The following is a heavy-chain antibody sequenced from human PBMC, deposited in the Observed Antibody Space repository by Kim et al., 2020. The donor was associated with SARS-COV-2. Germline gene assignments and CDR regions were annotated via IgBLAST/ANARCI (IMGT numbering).Heavy chain of an antibody. Sequence: GGSLRLSCAASGFTFSSIWMSWVRQAPGKGLEWVANIKEDGSQSYYVDSVKGRVTISRDNAKNSLFLQMNSLRAEDTAVYYCASFVSPFDHWGQGTLVTVSS. J-gene: IGHJ4*02. CDR2: IKEDGSQS. CDR3: ASFVSPFDH. D-gene: IGHD3-16*01. CDR1: GFTFSSIW. V-gene: IGHV3-7*01.